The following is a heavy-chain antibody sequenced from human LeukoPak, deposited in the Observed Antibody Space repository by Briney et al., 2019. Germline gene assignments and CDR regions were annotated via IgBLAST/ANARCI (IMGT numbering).Heavy chain of an antibody. CDR3: ARHTDIAPLSSLKY. CDR2: IYYSGST. D-gene: IGHD6-13*01. Sequence: SETLPLTCTVSGGSISSYYCSWIQQTPGKRLEWIGDIYYSGSTNYNPSLKRRFTISVDTSKNRFSLKLSSVTAADTAVYYCARHTDIAPLSSLKYWGQGTLVTVSS. CDR1: GGSISSYY. V-gene: IGHV4-59*08. J-gene: IGHJ4*02.